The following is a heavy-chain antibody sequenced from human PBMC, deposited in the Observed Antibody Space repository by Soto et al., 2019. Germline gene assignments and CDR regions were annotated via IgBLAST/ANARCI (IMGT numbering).Heavy chain of an antibody. V-gene: IGHV3-74*01. D-gene: IGHD2-2*01. Sequence: GGSLRLSCAASAFTFSNYWMHWVRQAPGEGLVWVSRIHGDGSGTNYADSVKGRFTISRDNAKNTLYLQMNSLRVEDTAVYYCATEYIVVVPAAQQNDYWGQGTLVTVSS. CDR3: ATEYIVVVPAAQQNDY. CDR2: IHGDGSGT. CDR1: AFTFSNYW. J-gene: IGHJ4*02.